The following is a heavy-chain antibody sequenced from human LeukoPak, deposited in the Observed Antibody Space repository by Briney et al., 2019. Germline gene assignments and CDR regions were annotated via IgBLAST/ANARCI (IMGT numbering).Heavy chain of an antibody. Sequence: ASETLSLTCAVYGGSFSGYYWSWIRQPPGEGLEWIGEINHSGSTNYNPSLKSRVTISVDTSKNQFSLKLSSVTAADTAVYYCARVPGSGSYDYWGQGTLVTVSS. CDR1: GGSFSGYY. CDR2: INHSGST. CDR3: ARVPGSGSYDY. V-gene: IGHV4-34*01. D-gene: IGHD1-26*01. J-gene: IGHJ4*02.